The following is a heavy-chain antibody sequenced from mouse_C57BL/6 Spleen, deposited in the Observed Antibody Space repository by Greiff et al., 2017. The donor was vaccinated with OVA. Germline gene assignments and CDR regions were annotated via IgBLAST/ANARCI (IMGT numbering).Heavy chain of an antibody. Sequence: EVKLVESGGGLVKPGGSLKLSCAASGFTFSSYAMSWVRQTPEKRLEWVATISDGGSYTYYPDNVKGRFTISRDNAKNNLYLQMSHLKSEDTAMYYCARDPRLPNWGQGTLGTVSA. D-gene: IGHD5-1*01. V-gene: IGHV5-4*01. CDR2: ISDGGSYT. J-gene: IGHJ3*01. CDR3: ARDPRLPN. CDR1: GFTFSSYA.